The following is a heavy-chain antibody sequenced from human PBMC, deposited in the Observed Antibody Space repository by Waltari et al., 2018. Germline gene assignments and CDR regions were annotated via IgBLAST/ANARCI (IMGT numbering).Heavy chain of an antibody. Sequence: QVQLQESGPGLVKPSGTLSLTCAVSGGSISSGNWWSWVRQPPGKGLEWIGEIYRSGSTSYTPSLKSRVTISVDKSKNQFSLKLSSVTAADTAVYYCARGKRPDYDFWSGYGLFDYWGQGTLVTVSS. D-gene: IGHD3-3*01. J-gene: IGHJ4*02. CDR1: GGSISSGNW. V-gene: IGHV4-4*02. CDR3: ARGKRPDYDFWSGYGLFDY. CDR2: IYRSGST.